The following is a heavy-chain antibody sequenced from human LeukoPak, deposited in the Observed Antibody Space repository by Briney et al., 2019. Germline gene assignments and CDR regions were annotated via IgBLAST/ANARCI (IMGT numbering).Heavy chain of an antibody. Sequence: ASVKVSCKASGYTFTSYYMHWVRQAPGHGLEWMGIINPSGGSTSYAQKFQGRVTMTRDTSTSTVYMELSSLRSEDTAVYYCARVGAIMITFGGHYYFDYWGQGTLVTVSS. CDR2: INPSGGST. D-gene: IGHD3-16*01. CDR1: GYTFTSYY. V-gene: IGHV1-46*01. J-gene: IGHJ4*02. CDR3: ARVGAIMITFGGHYYFDY.